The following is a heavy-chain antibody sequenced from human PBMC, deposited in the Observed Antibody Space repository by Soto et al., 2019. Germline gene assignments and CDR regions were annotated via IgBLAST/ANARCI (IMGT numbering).Heavy chain of an antibody. V-gene: IGHV4-39*01. D-gene: IGHD6-19*01. CDR3: ARHLTTGYSSGWYKFDP. J-gene: IGHJ5*02. CDR1: GGSISSSSYY. CDR2: IYYSGST. Sequence: QPQLQESGPGLVKPSETLSLTCTVSGGSISSSSYYWGWIRQPPGKGLEWIGSIYYSGSTYYNPSLKSRVTISVDTSKNQFSLKLSSVTAADTAVYYCARHLTTGYSSGWYKFDPWGQGTLVTVSS.